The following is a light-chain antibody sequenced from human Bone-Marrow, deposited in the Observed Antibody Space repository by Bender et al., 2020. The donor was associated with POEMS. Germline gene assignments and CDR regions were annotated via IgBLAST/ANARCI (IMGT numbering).Light chain of an antibody. CDR1: SRDVGGYNY. J-gene: IGLJ3*02. Sequence: QSALTQPRSVSGSPGQSVTISCAGTSRDVGGYNYVSWYQQHPGKAPKLLISDVSKRPSGVSHRFSGSKSGNTASLTISGLQAEDEADFYCCSYADNSVWVFGGGTKLTVL. V-gene: IGLV2-11*01. CDR3: CSYADNSVWV. CDR2: DVS.